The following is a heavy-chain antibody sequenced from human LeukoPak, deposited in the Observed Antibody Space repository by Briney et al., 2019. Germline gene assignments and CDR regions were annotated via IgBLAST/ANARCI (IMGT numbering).Heavy chain of an antibody. D-gene: IGHD6-19*01. Sequence: GGSLRLSCAASGFTFSSHAMSWDRQAPGKGLEWVSAISGSGDSTYYADSVKGRFTISRDNSKDTLYLQMNSLRAEDTAVYYCAITIAVAGTGGFFDYWGQGTLVTVSS. V-gene: IGHV3-23*01. CDR1: GFTFSSHA. CDR3: AITIAVAGTGGFFDY. J-gene: IGHJ4*02. CDR2: ISGSGDST.